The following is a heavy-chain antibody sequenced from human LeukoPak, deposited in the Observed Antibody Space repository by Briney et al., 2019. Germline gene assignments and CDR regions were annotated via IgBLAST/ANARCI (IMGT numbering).Heavy chain of an antibody. CDR3: AGIVGATFLHWFDP. J-gene: IGHJ5*02. CDR2: ISAYNGNT. CDR1: GYTFTSYG. Sequence: GASVTVSCRASGYTFTSYGISWVRQAPGQGLEWMGWISAYNGNTNYAQKLQGRVTMTTDTSTSTAYMELRSLRSDDTAVYYCAGIVGATFLHWFDPWSQGTLVTVSS. D-gene: IGHD1-26*01. V-gene: IGHV1-18*01.